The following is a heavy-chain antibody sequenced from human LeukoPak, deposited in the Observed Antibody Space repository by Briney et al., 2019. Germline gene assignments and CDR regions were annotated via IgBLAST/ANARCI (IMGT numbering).Heavy chain of an antibody. CDR3: ARGRRDGYNY. Sequence: GGSLRLSCEASGFIFSCYEMNWVRQAPGKGLEWVSYISTTGTTIYYSDSVRGRFTISRDNARNSLFLQMSSLRAEDTAVYYCARGRRDGYNYWGQGTLVTVSS. CDR2: ISTTGTTI. J-gene: IGHJ4*02. CDR1: GFIFSCYE. V-gene: IGHV3-48*03. D-gene: IGHD5-24*01.